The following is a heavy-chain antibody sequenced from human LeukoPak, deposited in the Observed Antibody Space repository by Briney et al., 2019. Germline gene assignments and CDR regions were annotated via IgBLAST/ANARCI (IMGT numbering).Heavy chain of an antibody. CDR1: GFTFSSYW. J-gene: IGHJ5*02. Sequence: GGSLRLSCAASGFTFSSYWMSWIRQAPGKGLEWVSYISSSGSTIYYADSVKGRFTISRDNAKNSLYLQMNSLRAEDTAVYYCARASTYYYGSGSYHHWGQGTLVTVSS. CDR2: ISSSGSTI. V-gene: IGHV3-11*01. CDR3: ARASTYYYGSGSYHH. D-gene: IGHD3-10*01.